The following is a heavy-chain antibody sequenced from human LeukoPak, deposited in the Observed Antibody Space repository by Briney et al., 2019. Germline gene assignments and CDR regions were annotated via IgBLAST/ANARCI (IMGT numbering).Heavy chain of an antibody. Sequence: ASVKVSCKASGYTFTSYDINWVRQATGQGLEWMGWMNPNSGNTGYAQKFQGRVTMTRNTSTSTAYMELSSLRSEDTAVYYCARGHYDFWSGYYRRLTNPNWFDPWGQGTLVTVSS. CDR1: GYTFTSYD. J-gene: IGHJ5*02. CDR2: MNPNSGNT. D-gene: IGHD3-3*01. CDR3: ARGHYDFWSGYYRRLTNPNWFDP. V-gene: IGHV1-8*01.